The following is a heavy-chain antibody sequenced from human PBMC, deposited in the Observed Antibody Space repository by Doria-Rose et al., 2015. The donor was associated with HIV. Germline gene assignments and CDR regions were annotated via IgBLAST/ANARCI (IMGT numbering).Heavy chain of an antibody. CDR1: GGAFSTYH. J-gene: IGHJ3*02. CDR2: INHSGST. D-gene: IGHD3-16*01. Sequence: KTLSLTCAVYGGAFSTYHWSWIRQPPGKGLEWIGEINHSGSTNYNPSLKSRVTISVDTSRNQFSLRLTSVTAADTAVYYCARGSLTEEIWAFDIWGQGTRGNVSS. CDR3: ARGSLTEEIWAFDI. V-gene: IGHV4-34*01.